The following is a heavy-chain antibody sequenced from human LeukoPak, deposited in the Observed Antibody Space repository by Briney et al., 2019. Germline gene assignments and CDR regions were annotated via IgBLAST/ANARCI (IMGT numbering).Heavy chain of an antibody. CDR1: GYTFTGYY. CDR3: ARPRRYSSSADAFDI. D-gene: IGHD6-6*01. CDR2: INPNSGGT. Sequence: ASVKVSCKASGYTFTGYYMHWVRQAPGQGLEWMGWINPNSGGTNYAQKFQGRVTMTRDTSISTAYMELSRLRSDDTAVYYCARPRRYSSSADAFDIWGQGTMVTVSS. V-gene: IGHV1-2*02. J-gene: IGHJ3*02.